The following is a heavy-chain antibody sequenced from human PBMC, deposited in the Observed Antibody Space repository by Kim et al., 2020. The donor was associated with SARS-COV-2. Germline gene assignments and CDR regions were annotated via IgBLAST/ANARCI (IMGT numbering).Heavy chain of an antibody. J-gene: IGHJ5*02. Sequence: SLKSRVTISVDTSKNQFSLKLSSVTAADTAVYYCARLLDYGDYEINWFDPWGQGTLVTVSS. CDR3: ARLLDYGDYEINWFDP. D-gene: IGHD4-17*01. V-gene: IGHV4-39*01.